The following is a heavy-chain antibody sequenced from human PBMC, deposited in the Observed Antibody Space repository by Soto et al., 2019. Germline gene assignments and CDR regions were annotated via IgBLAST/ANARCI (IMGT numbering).Heavy chain of an antibody. CDR1: GDSISTFY. Sequence: PSETLSLTCTVSGDSISTFYWGWMRRSPGKELEWIGYVYYTGSTNYNPSLKSRATISVDRSKNQFSLKLTSANAADTAVYYCARGRTVRNYADDSSDYFYFFDYWGQGTQVTVSS. J-gene: IGHJ4*02. CDR2: VYYTGST. D-gene: IGHD3-22*01. CDR3: ARGRTVRNYADDSSDYFYFFDY. V-gene: IGHV4-59*01.